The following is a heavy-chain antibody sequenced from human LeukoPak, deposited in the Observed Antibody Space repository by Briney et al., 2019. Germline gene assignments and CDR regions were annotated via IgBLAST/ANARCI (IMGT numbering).Heavy chain of an antibody. CDR2: IYYSGST. Sequence: SETLSLTCTVSGGSVSSGSYYWSWIRQPPGKGLEWIGYIYYSGSTNYNPSLKSRVTISVDTSKNQFSLKLSSVTAADTAVYYCARDWTTGYGYYYGMDVWGQGTTVTVSS. CDR3: ARDWTTGYGYYYGMDV. V-gene: IGHV4-61*01. D-gene: IGHD4-11*01. CDR1: GGSVSSGSYY. J-gene: IGHJ6*02.